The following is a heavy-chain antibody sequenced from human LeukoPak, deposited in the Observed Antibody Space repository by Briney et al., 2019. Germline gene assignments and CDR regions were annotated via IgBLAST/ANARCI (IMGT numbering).Heavy chain of an antibody. CDR2: INPNSGGT. CDR3: AREGDFNDYVWGSYRSDAFDI. Sequence: ASVTVSCKASGYTFTGYYMHWVRQAPGQGLEWMGWINPNSGGTNYAQKFQGRVTMTRDTSISTAYMELSRLRSDDTAVYYCAREGDFNDYVWGSYRSDAFDIWGQGTMVTVSS. D-gene: IGHD3-16*02. CDR1: GYTFTGYY. J-gene: IGHJ3*02. V-gene: IGHV1-2*02.